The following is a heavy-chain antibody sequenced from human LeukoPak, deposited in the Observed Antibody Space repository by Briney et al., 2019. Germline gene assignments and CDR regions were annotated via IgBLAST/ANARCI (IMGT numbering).Heavy chain of an antibody. CDR3: ARVAKYGSGSYYMDRYYYGMDV. V-gene: IGHV3-53*01. CDR1: GFTVSSNY. D-gene: IGHD3-10*01. J-gene: IGHJ6*02. Sequence: GGSLRLSCAASGFTVSSNYMSWVRQAPGKGLVWVSDIYSGGSTYYADSVEGRFTISRDNSKNTLYLQMNSLRAEDTAVYYCARVAKYGSGSYYMDRYYYGMDVWGQGTTVTVSS. CDR2: IYSGGST.